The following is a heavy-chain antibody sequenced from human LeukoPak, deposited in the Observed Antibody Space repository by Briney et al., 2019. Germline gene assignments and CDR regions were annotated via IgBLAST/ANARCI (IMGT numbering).Heavy chain of an antibody. CDR3: ARALPSSSWYSPSFDY. CDR2: INPNSGGT. D-gene: IGHD6-13*01. CDR1: GYTFTRYY. J-gene: IGHJ4*02. Sequence: GASVKVSCKASGYTFTRYYMHWVRQAPGQGLEWMEWINPNSGGTNYAQKFQGRVTMTRDTSISTAYMELSRLRSEDTAVYYCARALPSSSWYSPSFDYWGQGTLVTVSS. V-gene: IGHV1-2*02.